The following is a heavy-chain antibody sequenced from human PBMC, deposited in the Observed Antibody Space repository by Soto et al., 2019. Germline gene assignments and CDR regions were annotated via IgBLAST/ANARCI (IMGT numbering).Heavy chain of an antibody. CDR1: GFSLSNARMG. CDR3: ARIRRDSSGYYYYYYGMDV. CDR2: IFSNDEK. V-gene: IGHV2-26*01. D-gene: IGHD3-22*01. J-gene: IGHJ6*02. Sequence: QVTLKESGPVLVKPTETLTLTCTVSGFSLSNARMGVSWIRQPPGKALEWLAHIFSNDEKSYSTSLKSRLTISKDTSKSQVVLTMTNMDPVDTATYYCARIRRDSSGYYYYYYGMDVWGQGTTVTVSS.